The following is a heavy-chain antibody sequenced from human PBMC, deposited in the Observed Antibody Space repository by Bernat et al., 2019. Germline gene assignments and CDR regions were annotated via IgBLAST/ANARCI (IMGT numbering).Heavy chain of an antibody. CDR2: IWYDGSNK. V-gene: IGHV3-33*01. CDR1: GFTFSSYG. Sequence: QVQLVESGGGVVQPGRSLRLSCAASGFTFSSYGMHWVRQAPGKGLEWVAVIWYDGSNKYYADSVKCRFTISRDNSKNTLYLQMNSLSAEDTAVYYCARNPGWGAAAGNYYYYGMDVWGQGTTVTVSS. J-gene: IGHJ6*02. D-gene: IGHD6-13*01. CDR3: ARNPGWGAAAGNYYYYGMDV.